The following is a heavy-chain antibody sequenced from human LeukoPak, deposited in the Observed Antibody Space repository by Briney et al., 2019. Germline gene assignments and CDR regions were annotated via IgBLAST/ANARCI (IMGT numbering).Heavy chain of an antibody. V-gene: IGHV3-49*04. CDR3: TRAPHPRCSSSGCYLDY. J-gene: IGHJ4*02. CDR1: GFTFGDYA. CDR2: IQAKAYGGAT. Sequence: GRSLRLSCSTSGFTFGDYAMSWVRQAPGKGLEWVGFIQAKAYGGATKYAASVNGRFSISRDDSQSIANLQLNDLKTEDTAVYYCTRAPHPRCSSSGCYLDYWGQGTLVTVSS. D-gene: IGHD2-2*01.